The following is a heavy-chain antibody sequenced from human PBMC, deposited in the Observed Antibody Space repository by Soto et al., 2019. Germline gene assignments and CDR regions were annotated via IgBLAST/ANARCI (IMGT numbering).Heavy chain of an antibody. Sequence: DVQLVESGGGLVQPGGSLRLSCAASGFTVSSYYMNWVRQAPGKGLEWVSIIYSGGSSYYADSVKGRFTISRDNSKNTLYLQMNSLRVDDTAVYYSARIGNGYSYGHWGQGTLVTVAS. J-gene: IGHJ4*02. CDR3: ARIGNGYSYGH. V-gene: IGHV3-66*01. CDR1: GFTVSSYY. CDR2: IYSGGSS. D-gene: IGHD5-18*01.